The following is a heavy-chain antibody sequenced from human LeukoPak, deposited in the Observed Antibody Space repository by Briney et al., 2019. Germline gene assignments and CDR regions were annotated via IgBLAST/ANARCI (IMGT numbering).Heavy chain of an antibody. CDR1: GFTFSSYA. CDR2: ISGSGGTT. CDR3: AKADPGTGAFDY. V-gene: IGHV3-23*01. Sequence: GGSLRPSCAASGFTFSSYAVNRVRQAPGKGLEWVSAISGSGGTTYYADSVKGRFTVSRDNSKNTLYLQMNSLRADDTATYYCAKADPGTGAFDYWGQGTLVTVSS. J-gene: IGHJ4*02. D-gene: IGHD1-1*01.